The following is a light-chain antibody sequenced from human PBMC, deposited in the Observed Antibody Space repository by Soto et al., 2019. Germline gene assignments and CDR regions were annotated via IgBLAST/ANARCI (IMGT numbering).Light chain of an antibody. Sequence: QSVLTQPASVSGSPGQSITISCTGTSSDVGGYNYVSWYQQHPGKAPKLMIYEVSNRPSGVSNRFSGSKSGNTASLTISGLQAEDEADYYCRSYTSSSTYVFGPGTKLTVL. V-gene: IGLV2-14*01. CDR1: SSDVGGYNY. J-gene: IGLJ1*01. CDR3: RSYTSSSTYV. CDR2: EVS.